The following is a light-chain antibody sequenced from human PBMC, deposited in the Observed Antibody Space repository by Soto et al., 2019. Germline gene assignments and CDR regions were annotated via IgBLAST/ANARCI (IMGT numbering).Light chain of an antibody. J-gene: IGKJ3*01. Sequence: EIMMTQSPASLSVSPGERATLSCRASRSVSSNLAWYQQKPGQAPRLLIYAASTRATGIPARFSGSGSGTELTLTISSLQSEDFAVYFCQQYNSWPFTFGPGTKVDMK. CDR2: AAS. V-gene: IGKV3-15*01. CDR3: QQYNSWPFT. CDR1: RSVSSN.